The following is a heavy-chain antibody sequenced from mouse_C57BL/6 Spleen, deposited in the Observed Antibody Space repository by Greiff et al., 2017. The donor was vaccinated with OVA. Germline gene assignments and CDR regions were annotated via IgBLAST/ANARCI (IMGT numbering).Heavy chain of an antibody. CDR3: THYYGSSHFDY. D-gene: IGHD1-1*01. CDR1: GFNIKDDY. Sequence: VQLQQSGAELVRPGASVKLSCTASGFNIKDDYMHWVKQRPEQGLEWIGWIDPENGDTEYASKFQGKATITADTSSNTAYLQLSSLTSEDTAVYYCTHYYGSSHFDYWGQGTTLTVSS. CDR2: IDPENGDT. V-gene: IGHV14-4*01. J-gene: IGHJ2*01.